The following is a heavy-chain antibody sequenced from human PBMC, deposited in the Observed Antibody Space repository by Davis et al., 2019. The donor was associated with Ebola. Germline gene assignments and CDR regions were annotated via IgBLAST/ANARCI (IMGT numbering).Heavy chain of an antibody. V-gene: IGHV4-59*01. Sequence: MPSETLSLTCTVSGGSISSYYWSWIRQPPGKGLEWIGYIYYSGSTNYNPSLKSRVTISVDTSKNQFSLKLSSVTAADTAVYYCARDWRLDSNYYYYYYGMDVWGQGTTVTVSS. CDR1: GGSISSYY. J-gene: IGHJ6*02. CDR3: ARDWRLDSNYYYYYYGMDV. D-gene: IGHD4-11*01. CDR2: IYYSGST.